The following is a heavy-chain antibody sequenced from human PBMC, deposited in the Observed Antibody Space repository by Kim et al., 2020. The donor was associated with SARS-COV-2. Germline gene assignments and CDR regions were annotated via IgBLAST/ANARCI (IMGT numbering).Heavy chain of an antibody. J-gene: IGHJ1*01. CDR1: GFTFSAYA. D-gene: IGHD3-22*01. V-gene: IGHV3-23*01. Sequence: GGSLRLSCAASGFTFSAYAMTWVRQAPGKGLEWVSGISGSDGSTFYADSVKGRFIISRDNSKNTLHLQMNSLRSEDTAVYYCARHFATSGSVFQHWRQG. CDR2: ISGSDGST. CDR3: ARHFATSGSVFQH.